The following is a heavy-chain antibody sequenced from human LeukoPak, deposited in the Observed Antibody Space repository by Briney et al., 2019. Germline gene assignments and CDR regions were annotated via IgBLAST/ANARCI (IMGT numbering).Heavy chain of an antibody. CDR3: ARTMIVVYDAFDI. CDR1: GGYISSYY. V-gene: IGHV4-59*08. Sequence: PSETLSLTCTVSGGYISSYYWSWIRQPPGEGLEWIGYVYYTGSTNYNPSLKSRVSISVDTSKNQFSLKLSSVTAADTAVYYCARTMIVVYDAFDIWGQGTMVTVSS. CDR2: VYYTGST. J-gene: IGHJ3*02. D-gene: IGHD3-22*01.